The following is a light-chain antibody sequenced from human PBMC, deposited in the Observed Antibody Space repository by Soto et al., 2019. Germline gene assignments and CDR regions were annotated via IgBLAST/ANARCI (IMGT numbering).Light chain of an antibody. J-gene: IGKJ5*01. CDR2: AAA. V-gene: IGKV1-12*01. CDR1: QAISNW. CDR3: QYTDSFPLIT. Sequence: DIQMTGVPSFVPAFLGPRVTITGSASQAISNWVAWYQQQPGKAPNLLIYAAASLYSGVPSRFSGSGCGTDFALTITSLHPEYFATSYCQYTDSFPLITFGQGTRLEIK.